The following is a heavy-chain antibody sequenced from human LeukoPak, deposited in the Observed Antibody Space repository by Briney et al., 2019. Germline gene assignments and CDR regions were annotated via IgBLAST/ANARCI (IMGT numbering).Heavy chain of an antibody. V-gene: IGHV1-18*01. J-gene: IGHJ4*02. Sequence: ASVKVSCKASGYTFTRYGISWVRQAPGQGLEWMGWISAYNGNTNYAQKLQGRVTMTTDTSTSTAYMELRSLGSDDTAVYYCATSTVTTSRYDYWGQGTLVTVSS. CDR3: ATSTVTTSRYDY. CDR2: ISAYNGNT. D-gene: IGHD4-17*01. CDR1: GYTFTRYG.